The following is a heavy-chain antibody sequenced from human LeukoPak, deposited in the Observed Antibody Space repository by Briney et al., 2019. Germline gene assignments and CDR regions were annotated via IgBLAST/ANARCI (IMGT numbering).Heavy chain of an antibody. CDR1: GFTLISYA. V-gene: IGHV3-23*01. CDR3: AKEGTIFGVVIPFFHY. CDR2: ISGSGGST. D-gene: IGHD3-3*01. J-gene: IGHJ4*02. Sequence: GGSLRLSCAASGFTLISYAMSWVRQAPGKGLEWVSAISGSGGSTYYADSVKGRFTISRDNSKNTLYLQMNSLRAEDTAVYYCAKEGTIFGVVIPFFHYWGQGTLVTVSS.